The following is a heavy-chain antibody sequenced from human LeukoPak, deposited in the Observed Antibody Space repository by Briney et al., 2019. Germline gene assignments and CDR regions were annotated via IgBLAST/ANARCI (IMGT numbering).Heavy chain of an antibody. Sequence: PSETLSLTCIVSGGSISSGDYYWSWIRQPPGMGLEWIGYIYYSGSTYYNPSLKSRVTISVDTSKNQLSLRLTSVTAADTAVYYCARWDDSAWAFGNWGPGTLVTVSS. J-gene: IGHJ4*02. CDR1: GGSISSGDYY. CDR2: IYYSGST. V-gene: IGHV4-30-4*08. CDR3: ARWDDSAWAFGN. D-gene: IGHD6-19*01.